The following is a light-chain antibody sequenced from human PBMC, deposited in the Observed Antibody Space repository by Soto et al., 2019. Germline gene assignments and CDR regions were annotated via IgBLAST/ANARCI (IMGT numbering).Light chain of an antibody. CDR1: SSNIGAGYH. Sequence: QSVLTQPPSVSGAPGQRVTLSCTGSSSNIGAGYHVHWYQQLPGTAPKLLIYGNTNRPSGVPDRFSGSKSGTSASLAITGPRAEDEADYYCQSYDRSLSGSVFGGGTKLTVL. J-gene: IGLJ2*01. CDR3: QSYDRSLSGSV. V-gene: IGLV1-40*01. CDR2: GNT.